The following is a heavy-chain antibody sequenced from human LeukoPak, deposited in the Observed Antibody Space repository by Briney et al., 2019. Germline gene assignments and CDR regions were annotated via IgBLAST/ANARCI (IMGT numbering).Heavy chain of an antibody. Sequence: PGGSLRLSCSASGFTFSSHALHWVRQAQGKGLEYVLSISNDGGGTYYADSVKGRFTIYRDNSKNPLYLQVSSLRPEDTAVYYCAKDRYCSSTNCYASLDYWGQGTLVTVSS. V-gene: IGHV3-64D*06. CDR2: ISNDGGGT. D-gene: IGHD2-2*01. CDR1: GFTFSSHA. CDR3: AKDRYCSSTNCYASLDY. J-gene: IGHJ4*02.